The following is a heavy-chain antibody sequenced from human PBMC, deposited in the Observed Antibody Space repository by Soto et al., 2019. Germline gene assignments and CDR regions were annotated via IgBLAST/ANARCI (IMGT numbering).Heavy chain of an antibody. CDR1: GFTFGDYA. D-gene: IGHD3-3*01. V-gene: IGHV3-49*04. Sequence: GGSLRLSCTASGFTFGDYAMSWVRQAPGKGLEWVGFIRSKASGGTTEYAASVKGRFTISRDDSKSIAYRQMNSLKTEDTAVYYCTRESSLIFGVVITYYYYGMDVWGQGTTSTVS. J-gene: IGHJ6*02. CDR3: TRESSLIFGVVITYYYYGMDV. CDR2: IRSKASGGTT.